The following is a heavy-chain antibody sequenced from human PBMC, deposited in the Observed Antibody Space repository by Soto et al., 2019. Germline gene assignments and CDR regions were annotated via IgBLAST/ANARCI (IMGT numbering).Heavy chain of an antibody. J-gene: IGHJ4*02. Sequence: PGGSLRLSCAASGFTFSDYYMSWIRQPPGKGLEWVSYISPSGSTIHYADSVKGRFTISRDNARNSLYLQMNSLRGEDTAVYYCARNGYGTPFGYWGQGTLVTVSS. CDR3: ARNGYGTPFGY. CDR1: GFTFSDYY. V-gene: IGHV3-11*01. D-gene: IGHD2-15*01. CDR2: ISPSGSTI.